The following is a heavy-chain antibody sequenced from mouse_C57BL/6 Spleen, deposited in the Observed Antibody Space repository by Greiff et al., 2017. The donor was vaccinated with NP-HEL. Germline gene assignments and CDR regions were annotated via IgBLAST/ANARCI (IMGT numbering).Heavy chain of an antibody. D-gene: IGHD2-3*01. CDR2: ISSGGSYT. V-gene: IGHV5-6*01. Sequence: EVQGVESGGDLVKPGGSLKLSCAASGFTFSSYGMSWVRQTPDKRLEWVATISSGGSYTYYPDSVKGRFTISRDNAKNTLYLQMSSLKSEDTAMYYCARPLIYDGYYGYAMDYWGQGTSVTVSS. J-gene: IGHJ4*01. CDR1: GFTFSSYG. CDR3: ARPLIYDGYYGYAMDY.